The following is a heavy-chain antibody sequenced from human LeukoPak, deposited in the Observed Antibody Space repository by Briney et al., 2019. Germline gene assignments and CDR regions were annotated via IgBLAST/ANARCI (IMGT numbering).Heavy chain of an antibody. Sequence: GGSLRLSCAASGFTVSSNYMSWVRQAPGKGLEWVSYISTGGSTIYYVDSVRGRFTVSRDNAKNSLYLQMNSLRAEDTAVYYCARISRSDGGGFDYWGQGTLVTVSS. CDR1: GFTVSSNY. D-gene: IGHD3-16*01. V-gene: IGHV3-11*01. CDR3: ARISRSDGGGFDY. CDR2: ISTGGSTI. J-gene: IGHJ4*02.